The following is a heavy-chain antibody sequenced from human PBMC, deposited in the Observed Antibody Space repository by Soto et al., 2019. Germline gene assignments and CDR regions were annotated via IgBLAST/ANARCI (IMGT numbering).Heavy chain of an antibody. Sequence: PSETLSLTCTVSGGSISSSTYYWGWARQPPGKGLEWIGSIYYNGGTYYNPSLKSRVTISVDTSKNQFSLKLSSVTAADTAVYYCARLQWSSSCYFDRWGQGTQVTVSS. J-gene: IGHJ4*02. CDR2: IYYNGGT. CDR3: ARLQWSSSCYFDR. CDR1: GGSISSSTYY. D-gene: IGHD2-15*01. V-gene: IGHV4-39*01.